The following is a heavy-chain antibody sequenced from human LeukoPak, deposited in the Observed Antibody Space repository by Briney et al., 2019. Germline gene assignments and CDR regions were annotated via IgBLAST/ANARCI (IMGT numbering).Heavy chain of an antibody. J-gene: IGHJ4*02. CDR3: ARYLGHSSGSKRGFDY. CDR1: GYTFSTYG. Sequence: GASVKVSCKTSGYTFSTYGISWVRQAPGQGLEWLGWISGRNGNANYVQEFQGGVTMTTDTSTTTAYMELRSLTSDDTAVYFCARYLGHSSGSKRGFDYWGQGTPVIVSS. D-gene: IGHD6-19*01. CDR2: ISGRNGNA. V-gene: IGHV1-18*01.